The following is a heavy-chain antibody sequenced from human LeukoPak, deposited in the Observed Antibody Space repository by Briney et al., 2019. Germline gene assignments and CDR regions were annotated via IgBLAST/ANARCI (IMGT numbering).Heavy chain of an antibody. CDR3: ALTSSGMVDAFDV. CDR1: GGSFSGYY. Sequence: SETLSLTCAVSGGSFSGYYWRWLCHPPGKGLEWIGEINHSGSANYNPSLKSRVTISVDTSKNQSSLKLSSVAAADTAVYYCALTSSGMVDAFDVWGQGTMVTVSS. D-gene: IGHD1-26*01. V-gene: IGHV4-34*01. J-gene: IGHJ3*01. CDR2: INHSGSA.